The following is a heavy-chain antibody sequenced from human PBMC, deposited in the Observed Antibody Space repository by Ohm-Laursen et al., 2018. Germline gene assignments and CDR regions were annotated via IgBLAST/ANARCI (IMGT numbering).Heavy chain of an antibody. CDR1: GYTFDSFG. J-gene: IGHJ4*02. CDR3: ARGDTYGFDY. V-gene: IGHV1-18*01. Sequence: SVKVSCKASGYTFDSFGITWVRQAPGQGLEWMGWISPYSGQTKYALKLQGRVTMTTDTSTSTAYMDVRGLRSDDTAAYYCARGDTYGFDYWGQGTLVTVSS. CDR2: ISPYSGQT. D-gene: IGHD3-10*01.